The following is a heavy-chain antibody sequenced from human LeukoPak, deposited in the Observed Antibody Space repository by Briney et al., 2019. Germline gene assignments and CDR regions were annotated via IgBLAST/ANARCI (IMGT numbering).Heavy chain of an antibody. Sequence: ASVKVSCKASGYTFTSYAIHWVRQAPGQRLEWMGWINAGNGNTKYSQEFQGRVTITRDTSASTAYMELSSLRSEDMAVYYCARGFSSSWFDPWGQGTLVTVSS. V-gene: IGHV1-3*03. CDR1: GYTFTSYA. CDR2: INAGNGNT. J-gene: IGHJ5*02. D-gene: IGHD6-13*01. CDR3: ARGFSSSWFDP.